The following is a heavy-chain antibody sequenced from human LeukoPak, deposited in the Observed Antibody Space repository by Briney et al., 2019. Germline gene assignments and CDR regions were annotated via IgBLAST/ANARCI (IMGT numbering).Heavy chain of an antibody. CDR2: ISGSGGST. Sequence: GGSLRLSCAASRFTFNTYAMSWVRQAPGKGLEWVSAISGSGGSTYYADSVKGRFTISRDNSKNTLYLQMNSLRAEDTAVYYCAKVAAMIIDHWGQGTLVSVSS. CDR3: AKVAAMIIDH. J-gene: IGHJ4*02. D-gene: IGHD3-22*01. V-gene: IGHV3-23*01. CDR1: RFTFNTYA.